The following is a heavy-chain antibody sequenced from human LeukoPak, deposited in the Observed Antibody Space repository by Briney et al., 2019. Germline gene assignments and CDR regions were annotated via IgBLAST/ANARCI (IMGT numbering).Heavy chain of an antibody. Sequence: GSLRLSCATSGFTFSYYSMHWVRQAPGRGLEWVSYISNSGRTIYYADSVKGRFTISRDNAKNSVYLQMNSLRAEDTAVYYCARERMRLFGDHWGQGTLVTVSP. V-gene: IGHV3-48*01. CDR1: GFTFSYYS. CDR3: ARERMRLFGDH. J-gene: IGHJ4*02. D-gene: IGHD3-3*01. CDR2: ISNSGRTI.